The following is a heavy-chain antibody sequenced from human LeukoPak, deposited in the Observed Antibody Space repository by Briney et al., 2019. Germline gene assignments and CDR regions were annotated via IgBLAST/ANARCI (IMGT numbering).Heavy chain of an antibody. D-gene: IGHD3-9*01. J-gene: IGHJ4*02. CDR1: GFTLSPYW. CDR2: NPDGSRR. V-gene: IGHV3-74*01. Sequence: GGSLRLSCAASGFTLSPYWIHWVRQAPGRGLVWVSRNPDGSRRGYADSVKGRFTISRDNAKNTVYLQMDSLRAEDTAMYYCTRDFDHGSGLWGQGTLVTVSS. CDR3: TRDFDHGSGL.